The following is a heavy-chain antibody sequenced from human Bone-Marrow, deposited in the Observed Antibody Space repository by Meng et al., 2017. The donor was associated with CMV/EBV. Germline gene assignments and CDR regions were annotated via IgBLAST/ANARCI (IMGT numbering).Heavy chain of an antibody. CDR1: GGTFSSYA. V-gene: IGHV1-69*10. CDR3: ARGLVVGAAFDY. Sequence: VKVSCKASGGTFSSYAISWVRQAPGQGLEWMGGIIPILGIANYAQKFQGRVTITADKSTSTAYKELSSLRSEDTAVYYCARGLVVGAAFDYWGQGTLVTVSS. D-gene: IGHD1-26*01. CDR2: IIPILGIA. J-gene: IGHJ4*02.